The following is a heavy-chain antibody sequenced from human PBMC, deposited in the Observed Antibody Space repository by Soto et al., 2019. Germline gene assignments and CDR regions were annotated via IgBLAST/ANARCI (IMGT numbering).Heavy chain of an antibody. J-gene: IGHJ4*02. Sequence: GSLRLSCTASGFTFSGYAMHWVRQAPGKGLEWVAVISYDGSNKYYADSVKGRFTISRDNSKNTLYLQMNSLRAEDTAVYYCASVEMATITRGGLDYWGQGTLVTVSS. V-gene: IGHV3-30-3*01. CDR3: ASVEMATITRGGLDY. CDR2: ISYDGSNK. CDR1: GFTFSGYA. D-gene: IGHD5-12*01.